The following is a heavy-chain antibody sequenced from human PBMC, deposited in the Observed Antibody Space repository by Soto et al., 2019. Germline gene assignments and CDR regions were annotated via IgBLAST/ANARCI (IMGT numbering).Heavy chain of an antibody. J-gene: IGHJ4*02. CDR1: GFAFGSYA. D-gene: IGHD4-17*01. CDR3: AKESGFGGVYYYWYFDY. V-gene: IGHV3-23*01. CDR2: TTSSGDRT. Sequence: VQLLESGGGLVQPGGSLRLSCAASGFAFGSYAMTWVRQAPGKGLEWVSATTSSGDRTYYADSVKGRFTISRDNSKNTLYLQINSLTADDTAVYYCAKESGFGGVYYYWYFDYWGQGTLVTVSS.